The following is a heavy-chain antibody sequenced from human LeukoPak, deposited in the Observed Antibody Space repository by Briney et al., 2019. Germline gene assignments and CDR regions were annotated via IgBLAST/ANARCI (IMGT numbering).Heavy chain of an antibody. V-gene: IGHV3-74*01. CDR3: ARDQGLYYYDSSAFDY. D-gene: IGHD3-22*01. CDR1: GFTFSSYW. J-gene: IGHJ4*02. Sequence: GGSLRLSCAVSGFTFSSYWMHWVRQAPGKGLVWVSRINSDGSSTSYADSVKGRFTISRDNAKNTLYLQMNSLRAEDTAVYYCARDQGLYYYDSSAFDYWGQGTLVTVSS. CDR2: INSDGSST.